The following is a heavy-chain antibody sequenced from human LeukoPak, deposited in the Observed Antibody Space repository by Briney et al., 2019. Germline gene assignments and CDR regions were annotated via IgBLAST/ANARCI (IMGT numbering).Heavy chain of an antibody. J-gene: IGHJ5*02. V-gene: IGHV4-4*07. D-gene: IGHD2-15*01. Sequence: RSSETLSLTCTVSGGSISSYYWSWIRQPAGKGLEWIGRICTSGSTNYNPSLKSRVTMSVDTFKNQFSLKLSSVTAADTAVYYCARQRERKYCSGGSCYGPFDPWGQGTLVTVSS. CDR1: GGSISSYY. CDR3: ARQRERKYCSGGSCYGPFDP. CDR2: ICTSGST.